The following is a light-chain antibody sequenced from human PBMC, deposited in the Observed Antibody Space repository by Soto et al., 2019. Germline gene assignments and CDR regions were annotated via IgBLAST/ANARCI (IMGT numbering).Light chain of an antibody. CDR1: QSVSNN. CDR2: GAS. Sequence: EIVMTQSPATLSVSPGERATLSCRASQSVSNNLAWYHQKPGQAPRLLIYGASTRATDIPARFSGSGSGTEFTLTISSLQSEDFAVYYCQQYNNWPYTFGQGTKLEIK. V-gene: IGKV3-15*01. CDR3: QQYNNWPYT. J-gene: IGKJ2*01.